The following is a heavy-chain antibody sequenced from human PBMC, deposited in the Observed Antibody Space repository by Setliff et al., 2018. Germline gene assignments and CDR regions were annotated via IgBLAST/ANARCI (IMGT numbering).Heavy chain of an antibody. V-gene: IGHV1-8*01. D-gene: IGHD3-16*01. J-gene: IGHJ4*02. CDR2: MNPNSGNT. Sequence: ASVKVSCKASGYTFISYALHWVRQATGQGPEWMGWMNPNSGNTGYAQKFQGRVIMTRSASLSSAYMELTNLTPDDTAVYFCARGRLAWGIDYWGQGTLVTVSS. CDR1: GYTFISYA. CDR3: ARGRLAWGIDY.